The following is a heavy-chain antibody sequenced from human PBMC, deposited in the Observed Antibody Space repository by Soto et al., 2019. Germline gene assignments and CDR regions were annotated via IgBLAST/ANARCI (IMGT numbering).Heavy chain of an antibody. D-gene: IGHD6-13*01. CDR1: GFTFSTYA. Sequence: PGGSLKLSFAASGFTFSTYAMDWVRQAPGKGLGGAAVIWYDGSNKYYADSVKGRFTISRDNSKNTLYLQMNRLRAEDTAVYYCARRFLRDSSSWSPYYYYYGMDVWGQGTTVTVSS. CDR2: IWYDGSNK. CDR3: ARRFLRDSSSWSPYYYYYGMDV. V-gene: IGHV3-33*01. J-gene: IGHJ6*02.